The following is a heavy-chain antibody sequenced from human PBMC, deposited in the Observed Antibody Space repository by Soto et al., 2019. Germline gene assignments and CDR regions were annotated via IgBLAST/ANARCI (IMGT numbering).Heavy chain of an antibody. J-gene: IGHJ1*01. Sequence: VGSLRLSCAASGFTFSSYAMHWVRQAPGKGLEWVAVISYDGSNKYYADSVKGRFTISRDNSKNTLYLQMNSLRAEDTAVYYCARGAYYYDSSGPEYFQHWGQGTLVTVSS. D-gene: IGHD3-22*01. CDR2: ISYDGSNK. CDR1: GFTFSSYA. V-gene: IGHV3-30-3*01. CDR3: ARGAYYYDSSGPEYFQH.